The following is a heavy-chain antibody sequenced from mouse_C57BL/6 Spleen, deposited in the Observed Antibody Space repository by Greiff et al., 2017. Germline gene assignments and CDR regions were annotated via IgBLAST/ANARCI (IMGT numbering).Heavy chain of an antibody. V-gene: IGHV3-6*01. J-gene: IGHJ4*01. D-gene: IGHD1-1*01. CDR3: ARGTTTVVATDYAMDY. CDR1: GYSITSGYY. CDR2: ISYDGSN. Sequence: EVQLQQSGPGLVKPSQSLSLTCSVTGYSITSGYYWNWIRQFPGNKLEWMGYISYDGSNNYNPSLKNRISITRDTSKNQFFLKLNSVTTEDTATYYCARGTTTVVATDYAMDYWGQGTSVTVSS.